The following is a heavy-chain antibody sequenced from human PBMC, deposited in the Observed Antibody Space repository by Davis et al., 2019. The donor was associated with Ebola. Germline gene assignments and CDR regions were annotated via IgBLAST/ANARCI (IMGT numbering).Heavy chain of an antibody. CDR1: GGSISSGGYY. Sequence: PSETLSLTCTVSGGSISSGGYYWSWIRQHPGKGLEWIGYIYYSGSTYYNPSLKSRVTISVDTSKNQFSLKLSSVTAADTAVYYCARAGPSIAAVWFDPWGQGTLVTVSS. J-gene: IGHJ5*02. D-gene: IGHD6-13*01. CDR2: IYYSGST. V-gene: IGHV4-31*03. CDR3: ARAGPSIAAVWFDP.